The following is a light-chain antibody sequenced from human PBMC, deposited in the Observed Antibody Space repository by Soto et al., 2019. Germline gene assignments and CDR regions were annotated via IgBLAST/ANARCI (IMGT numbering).Light chain of an antibody. CDR2: EVS. CDR1: SSDVGGYDF. CDR3: SSYTRRSTLYV. J-gene: IGLJ1*01. Sequence: QSALTQPASVSGSPGQSITISCTGTSSDVGGYDFVSWYQQHPGQAPKLMIYEVSDRTAGVSNRFSGSKSGHPAYPTISGLQTAEEADYYCSSYTRRSTLYVFGTGTKLTVL. V-gene: IGLV2-14*01.